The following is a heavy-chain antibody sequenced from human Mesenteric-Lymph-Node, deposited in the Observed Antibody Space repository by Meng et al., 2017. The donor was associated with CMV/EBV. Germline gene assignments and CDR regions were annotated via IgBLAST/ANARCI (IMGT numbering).Heavy chain of an antibody. CDR2: ISSSSSSI. CDR3: ATSTGFLEWFDP. V-gene: IGHV3-48*04. Sequence: GGSLRLSCAASEFTFSSYSMNWVRQAPGKGLEWVSYISSSSSSIYYADSVKGRFTISRDNAKNSLSLLMNSLRAEDTAVYYCATSTGFLEWFDPWGQGTLVTVSS. J-gene: IGHJ5*02. CDR1: EFTFSSYS. D-gene: IGHD3-3*01.